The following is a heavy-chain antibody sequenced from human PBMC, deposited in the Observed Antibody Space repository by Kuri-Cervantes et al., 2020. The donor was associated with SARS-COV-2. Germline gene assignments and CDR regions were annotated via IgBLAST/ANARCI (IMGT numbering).Heavy chain of an antibody. CDR1: GGSISSSSYY. D-gene: IGHD3-3*01. CDR3: ATSGYYDFRSGYYFDY. J-gene: IGHJ4*02. CDR2: IYYSGST. Sequence: SETLSLTCTVSGGSISSSSYYWGWIRQPPGKGLEWIGSIYYSGSTYYNPSLKSRVTISVDTSKNQFSLKLSSVTAADTAVYYCATSGYYDFRSGYYFDYWGQGTLVTVSS. V-gene: IGHV4-39*01.